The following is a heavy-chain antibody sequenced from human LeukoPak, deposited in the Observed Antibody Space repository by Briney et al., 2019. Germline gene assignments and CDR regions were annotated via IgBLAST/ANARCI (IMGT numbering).Heavy chain of an antibody. CDR3: AKNLLPGTYYGMDV. Sequence: GMSLRLSCAASGFTFSSYGMHWVRQSPGKGLEWVAVISYDGSNKYYADSVKGRFTISRDNSKNTLYLQMNSLRAEDTAVYYCAKNLLPGTYYGMDVWGQGTTVTVSS. CDR1: GFTFSSYG. J-gene: IGHJ6*02. CDR2: ISYDGSNK. D-gene: IGHD1-14*01. V-gene: IGHV3-30*18.